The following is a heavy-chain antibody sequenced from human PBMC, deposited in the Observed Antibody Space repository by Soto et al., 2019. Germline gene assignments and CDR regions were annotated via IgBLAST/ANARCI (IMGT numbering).Heavy chain of an antibody. Sequence: QVQLVQSGAEEKKPGASVKVSCKASGYTFTSYAMHWVRQAPGQRLEWMGWINAGNGNTKYSQKFQGRVTITRDTSASTAYMELSSLRSADTVVYYCEIDKWGLLGGAFDYRGQGTMVTVSS. CDR2: INAGNGNT. D-gene: IGHD1-26*01. CDR3: EIDKWGLLGGAFDY. J-gene: IGHJ4*02. CDR1: GYTFTSYA. V-gene: IGHV1-3*05.